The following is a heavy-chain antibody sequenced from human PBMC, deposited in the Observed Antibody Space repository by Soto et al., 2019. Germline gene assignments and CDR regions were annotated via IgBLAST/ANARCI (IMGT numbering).Heavy chain of an antibody. V-gene: IGHV3-48*02. Sequence: GGSLRLSXAASGFTFSSYSMNWVRQAPGKGLEWVSYISSSSSTIYYADSVKGRFTISRDNAKNSLYLQMNSLRDEDTAVYYCARDFQGIFGVVHYYYYGMDVWGQGTTVTVSS. D-gene: IGHD3-3*01. CDR1: GFTFSSYS. CDR2: ISSSSSTI. CDR3: ARDFQGIFGVVHYYYYGMDV. J-gene: IGHJ6*02.